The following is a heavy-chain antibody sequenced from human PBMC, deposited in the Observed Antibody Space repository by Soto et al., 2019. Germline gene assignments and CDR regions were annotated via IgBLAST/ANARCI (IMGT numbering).Heavy chain of an antibody. CDR2: ISCSGGST. CDR3: ARRGSGSYYDY. CDR1: GFTFSSYA. Sequence: EVQLLESGGGLVQPGGSLRLSCAASGFTFSSYAMRWVRQAPVKGLEWVSAISCSGGSTYYADSVKGRFTISRDNSKNTLYMQMNSLRDEDTAVYYCARRGSGSYYDYWGQGTLVTVSS. V-gene: IGHV3-23*01. J-gene: IGHJ4*02. D-gene: IGHD1-26*01.